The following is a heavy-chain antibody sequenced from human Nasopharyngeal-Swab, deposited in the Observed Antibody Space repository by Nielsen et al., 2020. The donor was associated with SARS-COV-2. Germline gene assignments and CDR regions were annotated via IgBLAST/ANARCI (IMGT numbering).Heavy chain of an antibody. CDR1: GYSISSGYY. CDR3: ANYYDSSGYFVY. V-gene: IGHV4-38-2*02. J-gene: IGHJ4*02. CDR2: IYHSGST. D-gene: IGHD3-22*01. Sequence: SETLSLTCTVSGYSISSGYYWGWIRQPPGKGLEWIGSIYHSGSTYYNPSLKSQVTISVDTSKNQFSLKLSSVTAADTAVYYCANYYDSSGYFVYWGQGTLVTVSS.